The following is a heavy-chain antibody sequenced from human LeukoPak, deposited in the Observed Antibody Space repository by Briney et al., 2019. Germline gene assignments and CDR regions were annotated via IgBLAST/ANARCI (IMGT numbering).Heavy chain of an antibody. CDR1: GGTFSSYA. CDR2: IIPIFGTA. D-gene: IGHD3-16*02. CDR3: ARDLDDSYTNYYGMDV. J-gene: IGHJ6*02. Sequence: ASVKVSCKASGGTFSSYAISWVRQAPGQGLEWMGGIIPIFGTANYARKFQGRVTITADESTSTAYMELSSLRSEDAAVYYCARDLDDSYTNYYGMDVWGQGTTVTVSS. V-gene: IGHV1-69*01.